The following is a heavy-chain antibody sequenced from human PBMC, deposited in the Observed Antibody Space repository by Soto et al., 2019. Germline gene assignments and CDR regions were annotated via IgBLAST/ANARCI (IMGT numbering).Heavy chain of an antibody. V-gene: IGHV1-69*08. CDR1: GGTFSIYT. CDR3: ARDYDL. CDR2: ILPMFGTV. J-gene: IGHJ4*02. Sequence: QVQLVQSGAEVKKPGSSVKVSCKVSGGTFSIYTITWVRQAPGLGLEWMGRILPMFGTVNYAQKIQGRVTITADKSTNTAYMELSSLTFDDTAMYDCARDYDLWGQGTLVTVSS.